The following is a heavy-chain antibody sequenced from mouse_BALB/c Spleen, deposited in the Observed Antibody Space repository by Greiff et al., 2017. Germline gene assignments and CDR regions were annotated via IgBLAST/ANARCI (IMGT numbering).Heavy chain of an antibody. V-gene: IGHV1S29*02. J-gene: IGHJ2*01. D-gene: IGHD2-12*01. CDR3: ALRGYFDY. CDR2: IYPYNGGT. Sequence: EVQLVESGPELVKPGASVKISCKASGYTFTDYNMHWVKQSHGKSLEWIGYIYPYNGGTGYNQKFKSKATLTVDNSSSTAYMELRSLTSEDSAVYYCALRGYFDYWGQGTTLTVSS. CDR1: GYTFTDYN.